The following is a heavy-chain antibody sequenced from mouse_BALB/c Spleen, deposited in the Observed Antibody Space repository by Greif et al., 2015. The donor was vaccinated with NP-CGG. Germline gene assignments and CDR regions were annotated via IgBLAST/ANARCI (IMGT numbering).Heavy chain of an antibody. Sequence: EVKLMESGGGLVQPGGSMKLSCVASGFTFSSYWMSWVRQSPEKGLEWVAEIRLKSDNYATHYAESVKGKFTISRDDSTSRLYLQMNRLRAEDTGIYCSATRRYDSFASWGQGALVTVSA. J-gene: IGHJ3*01. CDR1: GFTFSSYW. D-gene: IGHD2-14*01. V-gene: IGHV6-6*02. CDR3: ATRRYDSFAS. CDR2: IRLKSDNYAT.